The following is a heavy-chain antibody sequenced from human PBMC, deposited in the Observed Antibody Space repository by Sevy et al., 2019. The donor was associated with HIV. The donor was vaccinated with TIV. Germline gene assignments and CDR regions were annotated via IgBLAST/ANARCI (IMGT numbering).Heavy chain of an antibody. CDR3: AREEIGYGIDV. CDR2: INPKRGGA. Sequence: ASLKVSCKATEYTFIDYYIHWVRQAPGQGLEWMGWINPKRGGANYAQSFQGRVTMTRDTSLNTIYMQLTSLRGDDTAVYYCAREEIGYGIDVWGQGTAVTVSS. V-gene: IGHV1-2*02. J-gene: IGHJ6*02. CDR1: EYTFIDYY.